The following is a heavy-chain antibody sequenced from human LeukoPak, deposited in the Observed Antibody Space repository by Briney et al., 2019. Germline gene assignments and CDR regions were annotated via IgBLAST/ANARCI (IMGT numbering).Heavy chain of an antibody. J-gene: IGHJ4*02. CDR3: AKVLRYFEAKDF. D-gene: IGHD3-9*01. V-gene: IGHV3-23*01. CDR2: INNSGGT. CDR1: GFPFSSHA. Sequence: GGSLRLSCVASGFPFSSHAMSWVRQAPGKGLEWVSTINNSGGTYYADSVKGRFTISRDNSKDTLYLQMNNVRAEDTAVYYCAKVLRYFEAKDFWGQGILVTVSS.